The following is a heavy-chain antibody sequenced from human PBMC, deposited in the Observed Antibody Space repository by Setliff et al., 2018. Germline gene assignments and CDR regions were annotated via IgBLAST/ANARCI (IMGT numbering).Heavy chain of an antibody. D-gene: IGHD5-12*01. Sequence: GGSLRLSCAASGFTFSTYRMHWVRQAPGKGLEWVAVIWDDGVKKYHADSVKGRFTISRDNSKNTLYLQMNSLRPEDTAVYYCARGLVATSGYDYYYYYMDVWGKGTTVTVS. CDR2: IWDDGVKK. CDR1: GFTFSTYR. J-gene: IGHJ6*03. CDR3: ARGLVATSGYDYYYYYMDV. V-gene: IGHV3-33*08.